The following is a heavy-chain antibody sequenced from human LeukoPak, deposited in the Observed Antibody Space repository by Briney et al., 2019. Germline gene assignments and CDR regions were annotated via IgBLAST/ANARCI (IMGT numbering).Heavy chain of an antibody. D-gene: IGHD6-19*01. J-gene: IGHJ4*02. V-gene: IGHV3-23*01. CDR3: AKGKDNSSGWYFFY. Sequence: GGSLRLSCAASGFTFSSYGMSWVRQAPGKGLEWVSAISGSGGSTYYADSVKGRFTISRDNSKNTLYLQMNSLRAEDTAVYYCAKGKDNSSGWYFFYWGQGTLVTVSS. CDR1: GFTFSSYG. CDR2: ISGSGGST.